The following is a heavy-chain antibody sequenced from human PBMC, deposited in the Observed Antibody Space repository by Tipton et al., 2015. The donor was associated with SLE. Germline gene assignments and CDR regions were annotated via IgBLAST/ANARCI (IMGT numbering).Heavy chain of an antibody. CDR2: ISSSSTI. CDR3: AREQWLAYYFDY. Sequence: PLRLSCAASGFTFSSYSMNWVRQAPGKGLEWVSYISSSSTIYYADSVKGRFTISRDNAKNSLYLQMNSLRAEDTAVYYCAREQWLAYYFDYWGQGTLVTVSS. J-gene: IGHJ4*02. V-gene: IGHV3-48*01. CDR1: GFTFSSYS. D-gene: IGHD6-19*01.